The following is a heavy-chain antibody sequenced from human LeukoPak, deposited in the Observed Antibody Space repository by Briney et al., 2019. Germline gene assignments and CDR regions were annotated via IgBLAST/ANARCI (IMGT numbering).Heavy chain of an antibody. Sequence: GESLKISCRGSGYSFTTYWIGWVRQMPGKGLEWVGIIYPGDSDTRYSPSFQGQVTMSADKSINTAYLQWSSLKASDTAMYYCARRQGCSSTSCPPDSWGQGTLVTVSS. CDR1: GYSFTTYW. CDR3: ARRQGCSSTSCPPDS. CDR2: IYPGDSDT. D-gene: IGHD2-2*01. V-gene: IGHV5-51*01. J-gene: IGHJ4*02.